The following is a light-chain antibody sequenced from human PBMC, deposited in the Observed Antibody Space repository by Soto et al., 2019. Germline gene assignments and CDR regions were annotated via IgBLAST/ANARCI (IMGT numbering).Light chain of an antibody. V-gene: IGKV3-20*01. CDR1: QSVSSSY. CDR3: QQYGSSLWT. J-gene: IGKJ1*01. Sequence: EIVLTQSPGTLSLSPEEKATLSSRSSQSVSSSYLAWYQQKPGQAPRRLIHGASSRATGILDRFSGRGSGTDFTLTISRLEPEDFAVYSCQQYGSSLWTFGQGTKWIS. CDR2: GAS.